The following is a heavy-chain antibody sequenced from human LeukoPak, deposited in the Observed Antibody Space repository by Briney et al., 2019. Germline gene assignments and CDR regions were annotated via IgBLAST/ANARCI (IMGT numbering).Heavy chain of an antibody. V-gene: IGHV3-49*04. CDR1: GFRFGGYA. CDR2: IRSKALYGTS. D-gene: IGHD3-10*02. Sequence: PGGSLRLSCSGSGFRFGGYALSWVRQAPGKGLEWVGFIRSKALYGTSEYAASVEGRFAISRDDSNNIVYLQMNSLKTEDTAVYFCVRVSVRDYYFDFWGQGTLVTVSS. CDR3: VRVSVRDYYFDF. J-gene: IGHJ4*02.